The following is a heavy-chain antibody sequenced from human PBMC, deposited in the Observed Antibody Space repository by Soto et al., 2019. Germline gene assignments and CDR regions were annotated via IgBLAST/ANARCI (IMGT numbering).Heavy chain of an antibody. D-gene: IGHD3-22*01. CDR3: ARYDANLYYYDRSGPHAFDI. Sequence: SVKVSFKACGGTFSSYAISWLRQAPGQGLEWMGGIIPIFGTANYAQKFQGRVTITADESTSTAYMELSSLRSEDTAVYYCARYDANLYYYDRSGPHAFDIWGQGTMVTVSS. CDR1: GGTFSSYA. V-gene: IGHV1-69*13. CDR2: IIPIFGTA. J-gene: IGHJ3*02.